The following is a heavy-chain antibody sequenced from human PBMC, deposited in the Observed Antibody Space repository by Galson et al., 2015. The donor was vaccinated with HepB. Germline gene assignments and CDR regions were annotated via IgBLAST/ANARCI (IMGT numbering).Heavy chain of an antibody. CDR1: GFTFSSYA. D-gene: IGHD3-9*01. V-gene: IGHV3-23*01. CDR3: AKDTLVRYFDWWYDAFDI. J-gene: IGHJ3*02. Sequence: SLRLSCAASGFTFSSYAMSWVRQAPGKRLEWVSAISGSGGSTYYADSVKGRFTISRDNSKNTLYLQMNSLRAEDTAVYYCAKDTLVRYFDWWYDAFDIWGQGTMVTVSS. CDR2: ISGSGGST.